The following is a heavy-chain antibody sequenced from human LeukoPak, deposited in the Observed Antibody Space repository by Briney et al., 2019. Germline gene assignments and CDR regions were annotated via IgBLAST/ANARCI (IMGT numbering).Heavy chain of an antibody. V-gene: IGHV1-8*01. Sequence: ASVKVSCKASGYTFTSYDINWVRQATGQGLEWMGWMNPNSGNTGYAQKFQGRVTMTRNTPISTAYMELSSLRSEDTAVYYCARGSRGQPQGRYYYYYGMDVWGQGTTVTVSS. CDR1: GYTFTSYD. CDR2: MNPNSGNT. J-gene: IGHJ6*02. CDR3: ARGSRGQPQGRYYYYYGMDV.